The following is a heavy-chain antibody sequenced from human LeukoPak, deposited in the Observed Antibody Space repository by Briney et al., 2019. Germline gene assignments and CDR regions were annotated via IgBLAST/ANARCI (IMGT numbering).Heavy chain of an antibody. V-gene: IGHV4-59*01. Sequence: SETLSLTCTVSGGSISSYYWSWIRQPPGKGLEWIGYIYYSGSTNYNPSLKSRVTISVDTSKNQFSLKLSSVTAADTAVYYCAGSLRGGGWYMYWGQGTLVTVSS. D-gene: IGHD6-19*01. CDR1: GGSISSYY. J-gene: IGHJ4*02. CDR3: AGSLRGGGWYMY. CDR2: IYYSGST.